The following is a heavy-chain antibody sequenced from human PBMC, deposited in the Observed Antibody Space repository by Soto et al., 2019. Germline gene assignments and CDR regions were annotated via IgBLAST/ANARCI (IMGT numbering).Heavy chain of an antibody. J-gene: IGHJ6*03. D-gene: IGHD2-15*01. CDR1: GFTFSDYY. CDR2: ISSGGSAI. Sequence: QVQLVESGGGLVKPGGSLRLSCAASGFTFSDYYMTWIRQAPGKGLEWVSYISSGGSAIYYADSVKGRFTISRDNAKNSLYLQMNSLRGEDTGVYYCARRGYCSGGSCYIRMDVWGKGTTVTVSS. V-gene: IGHV3-11*01. CDR3: ARRGYCSGGSCYIRMDV.